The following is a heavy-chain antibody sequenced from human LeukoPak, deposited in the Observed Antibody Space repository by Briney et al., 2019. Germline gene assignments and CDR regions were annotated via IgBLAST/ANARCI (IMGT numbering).Heavy chain of an antibody. D-gene: IGHD5-12*01. J-gene: IGHJ3*02. CDR2: IYSGGST. CDR1: GFTVSTSY. V-gene: IGHV3-66*01. CDR3: ARVQGETLPTNAFDI. Sequence: GGSLRLSCAASGFTVSTSYMSWVRQAPGKGLEWVSVIYSGGSTYYADSVKGRFTISRDNSKNTLYPQMNSLRAEDTAVYYCARVQGETLPTNAFDIWGQGTMVTVSS.